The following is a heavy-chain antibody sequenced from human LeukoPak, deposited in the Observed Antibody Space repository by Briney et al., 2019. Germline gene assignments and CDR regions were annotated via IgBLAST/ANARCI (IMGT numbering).Heavy chain of an antibody. J-gene: IGHJ4*02. CDR3: ARLGSDAYGSSSNRRAPIDY. Sequence: SETLSLTCTVSGDSISTYYWTWIRQPPGKGLEWIGYIYYSGSTNYNPSLKSRVTISVDTSKNQFSLKLSSVTAADTAVYYCARLGSDAYGSSSNRRAPIDYWGQGTLVTVSS. V-gene: IGHV4-59*08. CDR1: GDSISTYY. D-gene: IGHD3-16*01. CDR2: IYYSGST.